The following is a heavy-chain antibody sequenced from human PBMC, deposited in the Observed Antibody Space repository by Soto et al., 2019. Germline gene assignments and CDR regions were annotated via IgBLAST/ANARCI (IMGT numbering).Heavy chain of an antibody. CDR2: IKSKTDGGTI. J-gene: IGHJ4*02. CDR3: ARGKTLTLDY. Sequence: GGSLRLSCAASGFPFSNTWMSWVRQAPGKGLEWVGRIKSKTDGGTIDYAAPVKGRFSISRDDSKSTLYLQMNSLKTEDTVVYYCARGKTLTLDYWGQGTLVTVSS. CDR1: GFPFSNTW. D-gene: IGHD4-4*01. V-gene: IGHV3-15*01.